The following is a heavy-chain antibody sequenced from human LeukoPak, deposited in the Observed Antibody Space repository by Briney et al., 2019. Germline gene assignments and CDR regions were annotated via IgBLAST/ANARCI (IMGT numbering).Heavy chain of an antibody. CDR1: GFTFSSYA. J-gene: IGHJ4*02. Sequence: QPGGSLRLSCAASGFTFSSYAMSWVRQAPGKGLEWVSIISGSGGSTYYADSVKGRFTISRDNSKNTLYLQMNSLRAEDTAVYYCAKEGSCSRTSCDYFDYWGQGTLVTVSS. V-gene: IGHV3-23*01. CDR3: AKEGSCSRTSCDYFDY. D-gene: IGHD2-2*01. CDR2: ISGSGGST.